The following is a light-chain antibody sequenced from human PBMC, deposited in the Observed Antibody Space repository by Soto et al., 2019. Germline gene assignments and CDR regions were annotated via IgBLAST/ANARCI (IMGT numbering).Light chain of an antibody. CDR1: QSVGST. V-gene: IGKV3-15*01. Sequence: DIVMTQSPFTLSVSPGERATLSCRASQSVGSTLAWYQQKPGQAPRLLIHGASTRATGIPARFSGSGSGTEFTLTISSLQSEDFAVYYCKQYNKWPRYTVGPGTKLEIK. CDR2: GAS. J-gene: IGKJ2*01. CDR3: KQYNKWPRYT.